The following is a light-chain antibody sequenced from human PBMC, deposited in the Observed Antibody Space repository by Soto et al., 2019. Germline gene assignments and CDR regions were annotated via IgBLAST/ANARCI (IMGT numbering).Light chain of an antibody. Sequence: DIVMTQSPDSLAVSLGERATINCKSSQSVLYSSNNKNYLAWYQQKPGQPPKLLIYWASTRESGVADRFSGSGSGTDFTLTISSLQAEDVAVYYCQQYYSPWTSGQGTKVEIK. CDR2: WAS. CDR3: QQYYSPWT. V-gene: IGKV4-1*01. J-gene: IGKJ1*01. CDR1: QSVLYSSNNKNY.